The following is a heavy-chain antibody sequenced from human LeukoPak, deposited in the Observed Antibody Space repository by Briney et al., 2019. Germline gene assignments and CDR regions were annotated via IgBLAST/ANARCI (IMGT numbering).Heavy chain of an antibody. J-gene: IGHJ4*02. CDR3: ARDRPYGSGSYYNVVGY. Sequence: GESLKISCKGSGYSFTTYWIGWVRQMPGKGLEWMGIIYPGDSDNRVGPSFQGQVTISADRSIGTAYLQWSSLKASDTAMYYCARDRPYGSGSYYNVVGYWGQGTLVTVSS. V-gene: IGHV5-51*01. CDR1: GYSFTTYW. CDR2: IYPGDSDN. D-gene: IGHD3-10*01.